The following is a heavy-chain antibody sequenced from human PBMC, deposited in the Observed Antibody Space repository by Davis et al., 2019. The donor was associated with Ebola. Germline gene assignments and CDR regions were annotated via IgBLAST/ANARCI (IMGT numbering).Heavy chain of an antibody. CDR3: ARVCYCSSTSCYCH. J-gene: IGHJ4*02. CDR2: ISAYNGNT. CDR1: GYTFTSYG. Sequence: ASVKVSCKASGYTFTSYGISWVRQAPGQGLEWMGWISAYNGNTNYAQKFQGRVTITRDTSASTAYMELSSLRSEDTAVYYCARVCYCSSTSCYCHWGQGTLVTVSS. V-gene: IGHV1-18*01. D-gene: IGHD2-2*01.